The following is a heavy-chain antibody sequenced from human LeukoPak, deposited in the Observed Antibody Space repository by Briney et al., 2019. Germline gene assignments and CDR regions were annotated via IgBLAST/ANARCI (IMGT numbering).Heavy chain of an antibody. CDR3: ARRSGRRYEY. CDR1: GFTFRSYE. D-gene: IGHD5-24*01. V-gene: IGHV3-48*03. Sequence: PGGSLLLSCAASGFTFRSYEMNWVRHAPGRGLEWVSHISGGGESTVYPAAVKGRFNISRDNTKKSLYLQMNSQRGEDTGVYYCARRSGRRYEYWGQGVLVTVSP. J-gene: IGHJ4*02. CDR2: ISGGGEST.